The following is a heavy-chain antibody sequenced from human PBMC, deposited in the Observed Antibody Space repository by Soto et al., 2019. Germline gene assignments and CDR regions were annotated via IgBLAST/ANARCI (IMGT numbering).Heavy chain of an antibody. Sequence: QPGGSLRLSCAASGFTFRSYGMHWVRQAPAKGLEWVAVISYDGSNKYYEDSVKGRFTISRDNSKNTLYLQMNCLRAEDTGVYYCAKGGVGSTSIAFDIWGRGTMVTGSS. CDR1: GFTFRSYG. CDR2: ISYDGSNK. J-gene: IGHJ3*02. CDR3: AKGGVGSTSIAFDI. V-gene: IGHV3-30*18. D-gene: IGHD1-26*01.